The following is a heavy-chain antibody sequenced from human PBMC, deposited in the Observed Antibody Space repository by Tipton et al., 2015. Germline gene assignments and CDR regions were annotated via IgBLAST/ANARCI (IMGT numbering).Heavy chain of an antibody. Sequence: TLSLTCTVSGGSIDSYYWSWIRQPPGKGLEWIGYIQYSGSTNYNPSLKSRVTISVDTSKNQFSLILTSVTAADTAVYYCARAYDYGDSPPGPLGYWGQGTLVTVSS. V-gene: IGHV4-59*12. CDR2: IQYSGST. J-gene: IGHJ4*02. CDR3: ARAYDYGDSPPGPLGY. CDR1: GGSIDSYY. D-gene: IGHD4-17*01.